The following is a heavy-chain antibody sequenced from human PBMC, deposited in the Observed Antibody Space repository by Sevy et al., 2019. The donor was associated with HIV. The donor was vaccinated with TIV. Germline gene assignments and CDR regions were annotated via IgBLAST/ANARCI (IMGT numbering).Heavy chain of an antibody. CDR2: FSFGCGKI. Sequence: GGSLRLSCAASGVTFSNYAMSWVRQAPGKGLEWVSTFSFGCGKINYADSVKGRLTISRDNSKNTLYLQMNSLRAEDTALYYCAREGCSKPHDYWGQGSLVTVSS. D-gene: IGHD2-2*01. J-gene: IGHJ4*02. CDR1: GVTFSNYA. CDR3: AREGCSKPHDY. V-gene: IGHV3-23*01.